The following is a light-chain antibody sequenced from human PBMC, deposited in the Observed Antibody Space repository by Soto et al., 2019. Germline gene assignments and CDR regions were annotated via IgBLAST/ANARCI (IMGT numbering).Light chain of an antibody. Sequence: DIQMTQSPSSLSASVGDRVTITCRASQSISSYLNWYQQKPGKAPKLLIYAASSLQSGVPSRFSGSGSGTDFTLTISSLQPADFATYYCQQSYSTLTWTFGQGTKVKIK. CDR3: QQSYSTLTWT. J-gene: IGKJ1*01. V-gene: IGKV1-39*01. CDR1: QSISSY. CDR2: AAS.